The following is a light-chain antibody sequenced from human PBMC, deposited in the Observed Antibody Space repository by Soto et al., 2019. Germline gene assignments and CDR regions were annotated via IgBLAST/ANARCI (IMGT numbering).Light chain of an antibody. CDR2: EVV. Sequence: QSALTQPPSASGSPGQSVTISCTGTKNDIGVYDFVSWYQHHPGKAPRLIIYEVVQRPSGVPDRFSGSIDSSSNSASLTISGLKTEDEADYYCQSYDSSNWVFGGGTKLTVL. V-gene: IGLV2-8*01. CDR3: QSYDSSNWV. J-gene: IGLJ3*02. CDR1: KNDIGVYDF.